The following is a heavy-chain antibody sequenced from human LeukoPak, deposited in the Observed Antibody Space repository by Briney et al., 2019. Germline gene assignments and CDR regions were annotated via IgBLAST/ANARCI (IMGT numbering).Heavy chain of an antibody. CDR3: AGDSSGMYYFDY. D-gene: IGHD3-22*01. Sequence: ASVKVSCKASGYTFTGYYMHWVPQAPGQGLEWIGRINPNNGGTNYAQKFQDRVTMTRDTSISTAYMELSRLGSEDTAVYYCAGDSSGMYYFDYWGQGTLVTVSS. J-gene: IGHJ4*02. V-gene: IGHV1-2*06. CDR2: INPNNGGT. CDR1: GYTFTGYY.